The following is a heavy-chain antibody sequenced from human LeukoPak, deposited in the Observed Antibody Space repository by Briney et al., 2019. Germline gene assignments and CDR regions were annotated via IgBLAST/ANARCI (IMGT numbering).Heavy chain of an antibody. V-gene: IGHV3-20*04. Sequence: GGSLTLSCAPSGFTFNDYGRSWVRQAPGKGLEWISGINWNGGSTGYADSVKGRFTTSRDNAKTSLYLQVNSLRAEDTAVYYSARAGQSDYWGQGTLVTVSS. CDR2: INWNGGST. J-gene: IGHJ4*02. CDR1: GFTFNDYG. CDR3: ARAGQSDY.